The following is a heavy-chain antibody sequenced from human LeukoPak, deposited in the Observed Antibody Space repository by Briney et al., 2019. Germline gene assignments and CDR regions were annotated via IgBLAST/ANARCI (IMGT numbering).Heavy chain of an antibody. CDR1: GFIFSSYV. CDR3: ARDPLTTGGYSYGYSGAYYYYMDV. CDR2: ISGSGGST. J-gene: IGHJ6*03. Sequence: PGGSLRLSCAASGFIFSSYVMSWVRQAPGKGLEWVSAISGSGGSTYSADSVKGRFTISRDNAKNSLYLQMNSLRAEDTAVYYCARDPLTTGGYSYGYSGAYYYYMDVWGKGTTVTVSS. V-gene: IGHV3-23*01. D-gene: IGHD5-18*01.